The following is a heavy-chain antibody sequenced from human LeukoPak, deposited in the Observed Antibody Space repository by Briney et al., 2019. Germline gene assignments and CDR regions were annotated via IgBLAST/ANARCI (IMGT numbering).Heavy chain of an antibody. J-gene: IGHJ5*02. D-gene: IGHD3/OR15-3a*01. Sequence: SQTLSHTCTVSGGSISSGSYYWSWIRQPAGKGLEWIGRIYTSGSTNYNPSLKSRVTISVDTSKNQFSLKLSSVTAADTAVYYCASGWTSQGWFDPWGQGTLVTDSS. CDR3: ASGWTSQGWFDP. V-gene: IGHV4-61*02. CDR1: GGSISSGSYY. CDR2: IYTSGST.